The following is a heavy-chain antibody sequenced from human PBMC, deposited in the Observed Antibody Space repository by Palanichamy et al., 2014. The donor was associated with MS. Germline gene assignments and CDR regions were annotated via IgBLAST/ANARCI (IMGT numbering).Heavy chain of an antibody. J-gene: IGHJ5*02. CDR3: ASAVCAGGDCYSLWFDP. D-gene: IGHD2-21*02. CDR1: GFTFSDYY. Sequence: QVQLVESGGGLVKPGGSLRLSCAASGFTFSDYYMSWIRQAPGKGLEWVSYISSSGSYTNYADSVKGRFTISRDNAKNSLYLQMNSLRAEDTAVYYCASAVCAGGDCYSLWFDPWGQGTLVTVSS. V-gene: IGHV3-11*06. CDR2: ISSSGSYT.